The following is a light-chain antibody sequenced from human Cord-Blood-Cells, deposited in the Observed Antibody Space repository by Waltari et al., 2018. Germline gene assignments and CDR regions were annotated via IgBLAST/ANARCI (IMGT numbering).Light chain of an antibody. Sequence: QSVLTQPPSVSGAPGQRVTISCTGSSSNIGAGYDVHWYQQLPGTAPKRPISGTSNRPSGVPDRFSGSKSGTSASLAITGLQAEDEADYYCQSYDSSLSGYVFGTGTKVTVL. J-gene: IGLJ1*01. CDR2: GTS. CDR1: SSNIGAGYD. CDR3: QSYDSSLSGYV. V-gene: IGLV1-40*01.